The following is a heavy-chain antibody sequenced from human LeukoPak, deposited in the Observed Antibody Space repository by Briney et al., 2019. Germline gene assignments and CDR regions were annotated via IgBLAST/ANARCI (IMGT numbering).Heavy chain of an antibody. CDR2: ISGSGGST. Sequence: SGGSLRLSCAASGFTFSDYYMSWIRQAPGKGLEWVSGISGSGGSTYYADSVKGRFTISRDNSKNTLYLQMNSLRAEDTAVYYCAELGITMIGGVWGKGTTVTISS. CDR3: AELGITMIGGV. V-gene: IGHV3-23*01. CDR1: GFTFSDYY. J-gene: IGHJ6*04. D-gene: IGHD3-10*02.